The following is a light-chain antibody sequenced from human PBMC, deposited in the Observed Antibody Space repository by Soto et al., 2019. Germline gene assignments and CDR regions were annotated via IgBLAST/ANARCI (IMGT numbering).Light chain of an antibody. CDR1: QSVSSY. CDR3: QQRSNWPIT. J-gene: IGKJ5*01. V-gene: IGKV3-11*01. Sequence: EIVLTQSPATLSLSPGERATLSCRASQSVSSYLAWYQQKPGQAPRLLIYDAYSRATGIPPRFSGSGSGTDFTLTISSLEPEDFAIYYCQQRSNWPITFGQGTRLEIK. CDR2: DAY.